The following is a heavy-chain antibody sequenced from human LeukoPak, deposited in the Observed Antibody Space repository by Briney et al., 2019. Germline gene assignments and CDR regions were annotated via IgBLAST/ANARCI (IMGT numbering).Heavy chain of an antibody. V-gene: IGHV3-30*02. J-gene: IGHJ4*02. CDR1: GFTFSSYA. Sequence: PGGSLRLSCAASGFTFSSYAMSWVRQAPGKGLEWVAFIRYDGSNKYYADSVKGRFTISRDNSKNTLYLQMNSLRAEDTAVYYCAPNYDILTGYYSSPPNWGQGTLVTVSS. CDR2: IRYDGSNK. CDR3: APNYDILTGYYSSPPN. D-gene: IGHD3-9*01.